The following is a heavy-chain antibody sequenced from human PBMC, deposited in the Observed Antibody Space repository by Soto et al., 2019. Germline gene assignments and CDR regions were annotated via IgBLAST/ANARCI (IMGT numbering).Heavy chain of an antibody. J-gene: IGHJ4*02. Sequence: GSLRLSCTASGFTFSSYAMSWVSQAPGKGLEWVAAISGSDDTTYYAGSVKGRFTISRDNSKNTLYLQMNSLRAEDTAVYYCTKDSRVTMVRGVIIPPGYWGQGTLVTVSS. CDR1: GFTFSSYA. V-gene: IGHV3-23*01. CDR2: ISGSDDTT. CDR3: TKDSRVTMVRGVIIPPGY. D-gene: IGHD3-10*01.